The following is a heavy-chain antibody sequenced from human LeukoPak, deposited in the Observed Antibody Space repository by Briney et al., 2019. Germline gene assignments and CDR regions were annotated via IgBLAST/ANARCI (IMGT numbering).Heavy chain of an antibody. CDR3: ARGSSSSSWYFDY. Sequence: SQTLSLTCAISGDSVSSNSATWTWIRQSPLRGLEWLGRTYYRSKWYNDYAVSVKSRVIINPDTSKNQFSLQLNSVTPEDTAVYYCARGSSSSSWYFDYWGQGTLVTVSS. CDR2: TYYRSKWYN. D-gene: IGHD6-13*01. J-gene: IGHJ4*02. CDR1: GDSVSSNSAT. V-gene: IGHV6-1*01.